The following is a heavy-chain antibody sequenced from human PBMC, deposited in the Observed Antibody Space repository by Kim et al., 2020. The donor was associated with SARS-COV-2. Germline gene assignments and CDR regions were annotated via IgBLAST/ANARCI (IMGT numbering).Heavy chain of an antibody. CDR3: AKDPHYYGSGEYSSLLYDYYKGG. D-gene: IGHD3-10*01. V-gene: IGHV3-30*02. CDR1: GFTFNTYG. Sequence: GGSLRLSCAASGFTFNTYGIHWVRQAPGKGLEWVAFIWFDGSKFFYADSVKGRFTISRDNSKNSVYLQMDSLRIEDTGVYYCAKDPHYYGSGEYSSLLYDYYKGGGGKAATVTVSS. J-gene: IGHJ6*03. CDR2: IWFDGSKF.